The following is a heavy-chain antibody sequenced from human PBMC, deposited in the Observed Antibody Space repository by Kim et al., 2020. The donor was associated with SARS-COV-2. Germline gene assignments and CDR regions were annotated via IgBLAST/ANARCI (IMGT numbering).Heavy chain of an antibody. CDR1: GYTFTSYY. J-gene: IGHJ6*02. D-gene: IGHD4-17*01. CDR2: INPSGGST. CDR3: ADETTVVTGGSYYNYGMDV. Sequence: ASVKVSCKASGYTFTSYYMHWVRQAPGHGLDWMGIINPSGGSTSYAQKFQGRVTMTRDTSTSTVYMELRSLRSEDTAVYYCADETTVVTGGSYYNYGMDVWGQGTTVTVSS. V-gene: IGHV1-46*01.